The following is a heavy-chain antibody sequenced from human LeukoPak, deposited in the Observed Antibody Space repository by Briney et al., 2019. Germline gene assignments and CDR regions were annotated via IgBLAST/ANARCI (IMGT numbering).Heavy chain of an antibody. CDR3: ASEDCSGGSCYSEDHYYYGMDV. CDR1: GGSISSYY. J-gene: IGHJ6*02. D-gene: IGHD2-15*01. V-gene: IGHV4-59*01. CDR2: IYYSGST. Sequence: PSETLSLTCTVSGGSISSYYWSWIRQPPGKGLEWIGYIYYSGSTNYNPSLKSRVTISVDTSKNQFSLKLSSVTAADTAVYYCASEDCSGGSCYSEDHYYYGMDVWGQGTTVTVSS.